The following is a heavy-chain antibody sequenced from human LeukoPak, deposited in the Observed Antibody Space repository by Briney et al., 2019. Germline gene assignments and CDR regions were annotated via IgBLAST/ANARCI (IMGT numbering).Heavy chain of an antibody. V-gene: IGHV3-7*01. CDR1: GFTFSNAW. J-gene: IGHJ4*02. D-gene: IGHD3-3*01. Sequence: PGGSLRLSCAASGFTFSNAWMSWVRQAPGKGLEWVANIKQDGSEKYYVDSVKGRFTISRDNAKNSLYLQMNSLRAEDTAVYYCARDITIFGVVIYFDYWGQGTLVTVSS. CDR2: IKQDGSEK. CDR3: ARDITIFGVVIYFDY.